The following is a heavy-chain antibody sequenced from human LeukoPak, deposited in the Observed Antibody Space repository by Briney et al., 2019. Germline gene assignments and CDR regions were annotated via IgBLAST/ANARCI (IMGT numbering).Heavy chain of an antibody. J-gene: IGHJ6*02. CDR2: ISAYNGNT. Sequence: ASVKVSCKASGYTFTSYGISWVRQAPGQGLEWMGWISAYNGNTNYAQKLQGRVTMTTDTSTSTAYMELRSLRSDDTAVYYCARVQKLVRYFDWLYHYYGMDVWGQGTTVTVSS. CDR3: ARVQKLVRYFDWLYHYYGMDV. D-gene: IGHD3-9*01. CDR1: GYTFTSYG. V-gene: IGHV1-18*01.